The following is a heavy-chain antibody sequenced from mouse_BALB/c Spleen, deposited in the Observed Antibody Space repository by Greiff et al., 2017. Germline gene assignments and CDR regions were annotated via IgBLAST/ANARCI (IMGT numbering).Heavy chain of an antibody. CDR1: GDSITSGY. D-gene: IGHD1-2*01. Sequence: EVQLQQSGPSLVKPSQTLSLTCSVTGDSITSGYWNWIRKFPGNKLEYMGYISYSGSTYYNPSLKSRISITRDTSKNQYYLQLNSVTTEDTAMYYCAREAPIHYYGHGWFAYWGQGTLVTVSA. J-gene: IGHJ3*01. CDR3: AREAPIHYYGHGWFAY. V-gene: IGHV3-8*02. CDR2: ISYSGST.